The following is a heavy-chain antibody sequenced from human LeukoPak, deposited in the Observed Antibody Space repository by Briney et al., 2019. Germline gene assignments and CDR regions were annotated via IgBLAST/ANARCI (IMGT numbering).Heavy chain of an antibody. CDR3: ARDPENGALDI. V-gene: IGHV3-7*01. D-gene: IGHD1-1*01. CDR2: IDPTGGVI. J-gene: IGHJ3*02. Sequence: GGSLRLSCAASGLRFSSYWMSWVRQAPGKGLEWVADIDPTGGVIVYVDSVKGRFTISRDNAKSSVYLQMSGLRAEDSAAYYCARDPENGALDIWGQGTMVTVSS. CDR1: GLRFSSYW.